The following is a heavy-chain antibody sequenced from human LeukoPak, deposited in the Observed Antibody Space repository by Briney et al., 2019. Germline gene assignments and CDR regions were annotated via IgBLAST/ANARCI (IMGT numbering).Heavy chain of an antibody. V-gene: IGHV1-69*13. J-gene: IGHJ4*02. Sequence: GASVKVSCKASGGTFSSYAISWVRQAPGQGLEWMGGIIPIFGTANYAQKFHGRVTITADESTSTAYMELSSLRSEDTAVYYCARGFPNVNKYYDILTGYPYYFDYWGQGTLVTVSS. CDR2: IIPIFGTA. CDR3: ARGFPNVNKYYDILTGYPYYFDY. D-gene: IGHD3-9*01. CDR1: GGTFSSYA.